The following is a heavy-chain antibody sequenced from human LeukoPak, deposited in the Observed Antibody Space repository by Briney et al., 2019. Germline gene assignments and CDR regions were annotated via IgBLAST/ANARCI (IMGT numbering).Heavy chain of an antibody. CDR3: ARTIVGPGTSYFDQ. D-gene: IGHD1-26*01. CDR2: INHRGTH. Sequence: SETLSLTCAVYGGSFSDDYWNWIRQPPGKGLEWLGEINHRGTHEFNPSLKSRVTMSVDTSKNEFSLRLTSVTAADTAVYYCARTIVGPGTSYFDQWGLGTLVTVSS. J-gene: IGHJ4*02. V-gene: IGHV4-34*01. CDR1: GGSFSDDY.